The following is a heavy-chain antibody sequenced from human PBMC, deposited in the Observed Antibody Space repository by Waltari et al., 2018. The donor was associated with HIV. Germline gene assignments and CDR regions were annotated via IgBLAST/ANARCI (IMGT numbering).Heavy chain of an antibody. V-gene: IGHV3-33*06. D-gene: IGHD3-16*01. CDR2: IWSDGYNK. J-gene: IGHJ3*02. CDR3: VKERGPFNGFDI. Sequence: QVYLMESGGGVVQPGGSLNRSCAAPGVTFTTDGMHWVRQAPGKGLEWVAVIWSDGYNKFYADSVRGRFTFSRDNSKYTLSLQMNSLRAEDTALYYCVKERGPFNGFDIWGQGTMVTVSS. CDR1: GVTFTTDG.